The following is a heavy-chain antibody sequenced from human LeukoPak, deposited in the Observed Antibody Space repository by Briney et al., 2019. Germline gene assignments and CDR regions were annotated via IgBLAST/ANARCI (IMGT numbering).Heavy chain of an antibody. CDR2: FYYSGST. J-gene: IGHJ6*02. V-gene: IGHV4-59*01. Sequence: PSETLSLTCTVSGGSISSYYWSWIRQPPGKGLEWIGYFYYSGSTNYNPSLKSRVTISVDTSKNQFSLKLSSVTAADTAVYYCAGGRYAGYYYYGMDVWGQGTTVTVSS. CDR1: GGSISSYY. D-gene: IGHD3-16*01. CDR3: AGGRYAGYYYYGMDV.